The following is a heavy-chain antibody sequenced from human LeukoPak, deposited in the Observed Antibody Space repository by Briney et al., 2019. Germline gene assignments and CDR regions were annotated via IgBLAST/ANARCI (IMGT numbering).Heavy chain of an antibody. CDR1: GFTFSSYA. Sequence: GGSLRLSCAASGFTFSSYAMSWVRQAPGKGLEWVSVIYSGGSTYYADSVKGRFTISRDNSKNTLYLQMNSLRAEDTAVYYCARDVYSYGYYYYYGMDVWGQGTTVTVSS. CDR2: IYSGGST. D-gene: IGHD5-18*01. J-gene: IGHJ6*02. V-gene: IGHV3-66*01. CDR3: ARDVYSYGYYYYYGMDV.